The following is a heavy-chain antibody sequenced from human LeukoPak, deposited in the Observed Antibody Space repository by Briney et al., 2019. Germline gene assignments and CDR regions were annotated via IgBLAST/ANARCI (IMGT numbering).Heavy chain of an antibody. CDR3: AKAYGSGSYYKVDY. CDR1: GFTFSSYG. Sequence: HPGGSLRLSCAASGFTFSSYGMHWVRQAPGKGLEWVAVVSYDGSNKYYADSVKGRFSISRDNSKNTLDLQMNSLRAEDTAVYYCAKAYGSGSYYKVDYWGQGILVTVSS. CDR2: VSYDGSNK. D-gene: IGHD3-10*01. V-gene: IGHV3-30*18. J-gene: IGHJ4*02.